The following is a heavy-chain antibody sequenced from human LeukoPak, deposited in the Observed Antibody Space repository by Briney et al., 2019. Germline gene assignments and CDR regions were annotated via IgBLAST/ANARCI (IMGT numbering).Heavy chain of an antibody. CDR1: GYSISSGYY. D-gene: IGHD6-19*01. Sequence: PSETLSLTCAVSGYSISSGYYWGWIRQPPGKGLEWIGSIYHSGSTYYNPSLKSRVTISVDTSKNQFSLKLSSVTAADTAVYYCARLGSSGFDYWGQGTLVTVSS. J-gene: IGHJ4*02. CDR3: ARLGSSGFDY. V-gene: IGHV4-38-2*01. CDR2: IYHSGST.